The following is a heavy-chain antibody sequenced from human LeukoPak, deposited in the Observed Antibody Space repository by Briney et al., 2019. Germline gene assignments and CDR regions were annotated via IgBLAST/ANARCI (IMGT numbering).Heavy chain of an antibody. D-gene: IGHD3-3*01. CDR1: GGTFSSYA. Sequence: ASVKVSCKASGGTFSSYAISWVRQAPGQGLEWMGRIIPIFGTANYAQKFQGRVTITTDESTSTAYMELSSLRSEDTAVYYCASDVKIFGVRDYYFDYWGQGTLVTVSS. CDR3: ASDVKIFGVRDYYFDY. V-gene: IGHV1-69*05. CDR2: IIPIFGTA. J-gene: IGHJ4*02.